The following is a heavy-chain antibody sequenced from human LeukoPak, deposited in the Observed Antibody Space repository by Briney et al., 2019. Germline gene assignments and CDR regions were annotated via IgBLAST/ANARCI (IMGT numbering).Heavy chain of an antibody. CDR2: ISYDGSNK. J-gene: IGHJ5*02. D-gene: IGHD6-13*01. V-gene: IGHV3-30-3*01. Sequence: PGGSLRLSCAASGFTFSSYAMHWVRQAPGKGLEWVAVISYDGSNKYYADSVKGRFTISRDNSKNTLYLQMNSLRAEDTAVYYCARERIAAAGIDWFDPWGQGTLVTVSS. CDR3: ARERIAAAGIDWFDP. CDR1: GFTFSSYA.